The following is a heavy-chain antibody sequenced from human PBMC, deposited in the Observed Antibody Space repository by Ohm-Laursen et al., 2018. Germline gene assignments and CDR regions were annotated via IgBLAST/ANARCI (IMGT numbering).Heavy chain of an antibody. Sequence: SVKVSCKASGYTFTSYYMHWVRQAPGQGLEWMGIINPSGGSTSYAQKFQGRVTMTRDTSTSTVYMELSSLVSEDTAVYYCARDRRDYYGSDYWGQGTLVTVSS. CDR1: GYTFTSYY. D-gene: IGHD3-10*01. J-gene: IGHJ4*02. CDR2: INPSGGST. V-gene: IGHV1-46*01. CDR3: ARDRRDYYGSDY.